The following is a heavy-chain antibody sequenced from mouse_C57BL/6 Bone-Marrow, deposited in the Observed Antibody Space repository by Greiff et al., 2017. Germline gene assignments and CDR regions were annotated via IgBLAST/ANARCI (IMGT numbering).Heavy chain of an antibody. CDR1: GYTFTDYE. CDR3: TRFHSYFDY. Sequence: VQLQQSGAELVRPGASVTLSCKASGYTFTDYEMHWVQQTPVHGLEWIGAIDPETGGTAYNQKFKGKAILTADKSSSTAYMELRSLTSEASAVYYCTRFHSYFDYWGQGTTLTVSS. V-gene: IGHV1-15*01. CDR2: IDPETGGT. J-gene: IGHJ2*01.